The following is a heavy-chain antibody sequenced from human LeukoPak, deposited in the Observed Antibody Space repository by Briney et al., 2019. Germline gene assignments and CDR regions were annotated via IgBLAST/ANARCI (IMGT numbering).Heavy chain of an antibody. Sequence: ASVKVSCKASGYTFTSYDINWVRQATGQGLEWMGWMNPNRGNTGYAQKFQGRVTMTRNNSISTAYMELSSLRSEDTAVYYCARGDIGYGSGSYYQEYGMDVWDQGTTVTVSS. D-gene: IGHD3-10*01. CDR1: GYTFTSYD. J-gene: IGHJ6*02. V-gene: IGHV1-8*01. CDR2: MNPNRGNT. CDR3: ARGDIGYGSGSYYQEYGMDV.